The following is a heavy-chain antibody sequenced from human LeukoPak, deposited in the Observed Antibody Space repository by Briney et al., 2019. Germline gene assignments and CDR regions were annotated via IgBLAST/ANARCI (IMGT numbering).Heavy chain of an antibody. CDR1: GYTFTGYY. D-gene: IGHD6-19*01. J-gene: IGHJ4*02. CDR2: INPNSGGT. Sequence: ASVKVSCKASGYTFTGYYMHWVRQAPGQGLEWMGWINPNSGGTNYAQKFQGRVTMTRDTSISTAYMELSRLRSDDTAVYYCARDKGGSSGWYSYFDYWGQGTLVTVSS. CDR3: ARDKGGSSGWYSYFDY. V-gene: IGHV1-2*02.